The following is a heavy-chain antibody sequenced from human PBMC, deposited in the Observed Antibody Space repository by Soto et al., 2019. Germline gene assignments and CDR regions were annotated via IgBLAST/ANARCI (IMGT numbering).Heavy chain of an antibody. CDR2: INDSGTT. CDR1: GGSFSGFY. CDR3: ARETSQNVYSHYGMDV. J-gene: IGHJ6*02. Sequence: SETLSLTCAIYGGSFSGFYWSWIRQPPGKGLEWIGEINDSGTTNYNPSLKSRVTISADTSKTHFSLRLTSVTAADTAVYYGARETSQNVYSHYGMDVWGQGTTVTVSS. V-gene: IGHV4-34*01.